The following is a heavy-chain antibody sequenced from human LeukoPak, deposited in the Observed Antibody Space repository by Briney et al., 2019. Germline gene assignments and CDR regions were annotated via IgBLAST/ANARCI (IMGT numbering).Heavy chain of an antibody. CDR2: VSGGGSST. J-gene: IGHJ4*02. Sequence: PGGSLRLSCVASGFTFSNYAMNWVRQAPGKGLEWVSGVSGGGSSTYYADSVKGRFTISRDNAKNSLYLQMNSLRAEDTAVYYCAGAAAAGNSIGAQSDYWGQGTLVTVSS. CDR1: GFTFSNYA. CDR3: AGAAAAGNSIGAQSDY. D-gene: IGHD6-13*01. V-gene: IGHV3-23*01.